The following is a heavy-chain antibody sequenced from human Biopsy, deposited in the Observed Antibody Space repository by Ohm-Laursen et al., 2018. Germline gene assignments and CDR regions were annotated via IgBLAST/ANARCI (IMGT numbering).Heavy chain of an antibody. CDR2: INRKTGAT. J-gene: IGHJ4*02. CDR3: ARDPLNGHKHFDY. Sequence: GSSVTLSCKASSYTFTDYNIHWMRQAPGQGLEWLGYINRKTGATNYAQKFQGTVTMTRDTSISTAYLALGSLRSADTAIYYCARDPLNGHKHFDYWGQGSLVTVSS. CDR1: SYTFTDYN. D-gene: IGHD2-8*01. V-gene: IGHV1-2*02.